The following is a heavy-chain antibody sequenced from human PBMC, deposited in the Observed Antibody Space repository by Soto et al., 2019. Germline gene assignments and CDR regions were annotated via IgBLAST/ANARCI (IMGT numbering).Heavy chain of an antibody. J-gene: IGHJ6*03. CDR2: IYYSGST. CDR1: GGSISSSSYY. Sequence: SETLSLTCTVSGGSISSSSYYWGWIRQPPGKGLEWIGSIYYSGSTYYNPSLKSRVTISADTSKNQFSLKLSSVTAADTAVYYCARIHYGDYVDYYYYYMDVWGKGTTVTVSS. D-gene: IGHD4-17*01. CDR3: ARIHYGDYVDYYYYYMDV. V-gene: IGHV4-39*01.